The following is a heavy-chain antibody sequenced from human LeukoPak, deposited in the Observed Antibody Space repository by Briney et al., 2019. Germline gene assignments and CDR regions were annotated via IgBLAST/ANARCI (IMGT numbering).Heavy chain of an antibody. CDR1: GYSISSGYY. Sequence: PSETLSLTCTVSGYSISSGYYWGWIRQPPGKGLEWIGSIYHSGSTYYNPSLKSRVTISVDTSKNQFSLKLSSVTAADTAVYYCARGFSSTSFDYWGQGTLVTVSS. CDR2: IYHSGST. D-gene: IGHD6-6*01. V-gene: IGHV4-38-2*02. J-gene: IGHJ4*02. CDR3: ARGFSSTSFDY.